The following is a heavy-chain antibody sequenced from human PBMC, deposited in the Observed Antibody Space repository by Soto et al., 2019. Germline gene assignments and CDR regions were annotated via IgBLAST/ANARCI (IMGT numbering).Heavy chain of an antibody. CDR3: ARGGRYSGYEDSYYYYYGMDV. CDR1: GFTFSSYS. D-gene: IGHD5-12*01. Sequence: GGSLRLSCAASGFTFSSYSMNWVRQAPGKGLEWVSSISSSSSYIYYADSVKGRFTISRDNAKNSLYLQMNSLRAEDTAVYYCARGGRYSGYEDSYYYYYGMDVWGQGTTVTVSS. J-gene: IGHJ6*02. CDR2: ISSSSSYI. V-gene: IGHV3-21*01.